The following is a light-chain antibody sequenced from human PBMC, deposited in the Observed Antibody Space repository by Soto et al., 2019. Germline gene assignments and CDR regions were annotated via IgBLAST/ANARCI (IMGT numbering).Light chain of an antibody. V-gene: IGKV3-20*01. CDR2: GAS. J-gene: IGKJ1*01. CDR1: QSVSSTF. Sequence: EIVLTQSPGSLSLSPGERATLSCRASQSVSSTFFAWYQQRPGQAPRLLMYGASSRATGIPERFSGSGSGTDFTLTISRLEPEDFGVYYCRQFESSVTFGQGTKVEIK. CDR3: RQFESSVT.